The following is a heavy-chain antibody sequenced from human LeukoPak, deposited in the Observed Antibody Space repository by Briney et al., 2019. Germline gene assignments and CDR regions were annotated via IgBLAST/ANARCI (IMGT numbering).Heavy chain of an antibody. J-gene: IGHJ5*02. CDR2: IYPGDSDI. Sequence: GESLKISCKGSGYSFTSYWIGWVRQMPGKGLEWMGIIYPGDSDIRYSPSFQGQVTISADKSISTAYLQWSSLKASDTAMYYCARQEYCSGGSCYTWFDPWGQGTLVTVSS. CDR1: GYSFTSYW. D-gene: IGHD2-15*01. CDR3: ARQEYCSGGSCYTWFDP. V-gene: IGHV5-51*01.